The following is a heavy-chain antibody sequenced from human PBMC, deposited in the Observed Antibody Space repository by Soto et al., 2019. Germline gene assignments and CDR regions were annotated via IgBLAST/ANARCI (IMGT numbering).Heavy chain of an antibody. CDR1: GGSISSYY. V-gene: IGHV4-59*12. J-gene: IGHJ6*02. CDR3: ARVSTLAAAGNWVSASYYGMDV. CDR2: IYYSGST. D-gene: IGHD6-13*01. Sequence: PSETLSLTCTVSGGSISSYYWSWIRQPPGKGLEWIGYIYYSGSTNYNPSLKSRVTISVDTSKNQFSLKLSSVTAADTAVYYCARVSTLAAAGNWVSASYYGMDVWGQGTTVTVSS.